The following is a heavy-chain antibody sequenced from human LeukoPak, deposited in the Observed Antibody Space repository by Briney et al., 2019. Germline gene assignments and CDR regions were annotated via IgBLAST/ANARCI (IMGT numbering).Heavy chain of an antibody. D-gene: IGHD2/OR15-2a*01. CDR2: ISSSSSYI. V-gene: IGHV3-21*01. Sequence: GGSLRLSCAASGFTFSTYGMSWVRQAPGKGLEWVSSISSSSSYIYYADSVKGRFTISRDNAKNTVFLQMNSLRDEDTAVYYFARLEYYASKKDNWGQGALGTVSS. CDR1: GFTFSTYG. J-gene: IGHJ4*02. CDR3: ARLEYYASKKDN.